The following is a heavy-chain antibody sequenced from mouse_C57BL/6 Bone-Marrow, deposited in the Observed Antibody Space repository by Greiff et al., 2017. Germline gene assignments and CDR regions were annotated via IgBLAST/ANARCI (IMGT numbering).Heavy chain of an antibody. CDR1: GYTFPSYW. CDR3: ASWYFDV. Sequence: VQLQQPGAELVRPGTSVKLSCKASGYTFPSYWMHWVKQRPGQGLEWIGVIDPSDSYTNYNQKFKGKATLTVDTSSSTAYMQLSSLTSEDSAVYYCASWYFDVWGTGTTVTVSS. CDR2: IDPSDSYT. J-gene: IGHJ1*03. V-gene: IGHV1-59*01.